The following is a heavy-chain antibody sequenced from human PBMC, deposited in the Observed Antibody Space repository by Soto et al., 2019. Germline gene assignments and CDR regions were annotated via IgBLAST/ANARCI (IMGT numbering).Heavy chain of an antibody. J-gene: IGHJ6*02. D-gene: IGHD3-3*01. Sequence: GGSLRLSCAASGFTFSGYWMSWVRQAPGKGLEWVANIKEDGSEKYYVDSVKGRFTISRDNAKNSLYLQMNSLRAEDTSVYYCARVHVDRIFGFVIANRHLDVWGPGTTLTVSS. CDR3: ARVHVDRIFGFVIANRHLDV. CDR1: GFTFSGYW. V-gene: IGHV3-7*01. CDR2: IKEDGSEK.